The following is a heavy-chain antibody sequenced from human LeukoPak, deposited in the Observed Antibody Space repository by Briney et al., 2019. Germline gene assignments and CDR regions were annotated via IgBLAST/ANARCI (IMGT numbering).Heavy chain of an antibody. D-gene: IGHD1-26*01. CDR2: IRNKVNSYVT. V-gene: IGHV3-72*01. CDR3: TRVRLGAATRYFDY. Sequence: GGSLRLSCAASGFSFSDHYMDWVRLAPGKGLEWVGRIRNKVNSYVTEYAASVKGRFTISRDDSKDSLYLQMNSLRSEDTALYYCTRVRLGAATRYFDYWGQGTLVTVSS. CDR1: GFSFSDHY. J-gene: IGHJ4*02.